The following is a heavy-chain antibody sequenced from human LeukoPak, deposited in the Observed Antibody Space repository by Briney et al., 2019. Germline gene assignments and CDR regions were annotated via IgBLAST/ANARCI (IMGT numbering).Heavy chain of an antibody. V-gene: IGHV3-21*01. D-gene: IGHD3-22*01. CDR2: ISSSSSYI. J-gene: IGHJ4*02. CDR1: GFTFSSYS. CDR3: ARKRVYYDSSGYYDY. Sequence: GGSLRLSCAASGFTFSSYSMHWVRQAPGKGLEWVSSISSSSSYIYYADSVKGRFTISRDNAKNSLYLQMNSLRAEDTAVYYCARKRVYYDSSGYYDYWGQGTLVTVSS.